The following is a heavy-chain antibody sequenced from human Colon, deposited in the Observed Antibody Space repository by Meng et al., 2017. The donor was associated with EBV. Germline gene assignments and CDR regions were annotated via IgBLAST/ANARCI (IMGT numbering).Heavy chain of an antibody. CDR1: GFTFISHT. V-gene: IGHV3-23*04. CDR3: VPSP. D-gene: IGHD1-14*01. CDR2: IRGGGDNI. Sequence: GEVVESGGGLLSRGVSMRLSCEVSGFTFISHTMRWGRQAPGKGLEWVSGIRGGGDNIYYADSVKGRFTISRDNSKNTVDLQMNSLRAEDTAVYYCVPSPGGQGTLVTVSS. J-gene: IGHJ4*02.